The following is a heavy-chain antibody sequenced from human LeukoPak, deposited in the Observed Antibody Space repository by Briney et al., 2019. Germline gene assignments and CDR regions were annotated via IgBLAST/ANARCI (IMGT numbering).Heavy chain of an antibody. V-gene: IGHV4-59*01. J-gene: IGHJ4*02. CDR1: GGSISSYY. CDR2: IYYSGST. D-gene: IGHD6-19*01. CDR3: ARFLKSSVGWDLYYFDY. Sequence: SETLSLTCTVSGGSISSYYWSWIRQPPGKGLEWIGYIYYSGSTNYNPSLMSRVTISVDTSKNQFSLKLSSVTAADTAVYYCARFLKSSVGWDLYYFDYWGQGTLVTVSS.